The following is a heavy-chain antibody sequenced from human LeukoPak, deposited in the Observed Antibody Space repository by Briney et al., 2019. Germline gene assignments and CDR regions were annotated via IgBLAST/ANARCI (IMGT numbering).Heavy chain of an antibody. CDR1: GFTFISNW. J-gene: IGHJ4*02. Sequence: RGGSLRLSCAASGFTFISNWMSWVRQAPGRGREWVANIKQEGSEKYYVDSGKGRFTISRDNAKKSLYLQMNSLRAEDTAVYYCARVLRFLKAADYWGQGTLVTVSS. CDR2: IKQEGSEK. CDR3: ARVLRFLKAADY. D-gene: IGHD3-3*01. V-gene: IGHV3-7*04.